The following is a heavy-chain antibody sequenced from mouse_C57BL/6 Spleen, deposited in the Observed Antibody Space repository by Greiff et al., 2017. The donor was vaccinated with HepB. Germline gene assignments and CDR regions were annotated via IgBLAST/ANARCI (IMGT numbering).Heavy chain of an antibody. J-gene: IGHJ2*01. D-gene: IGHD2-3*01. CDR1: GFTFSSYA. V-gene: IGHV5-4*01. CDR3: ARDDGYPDY. Sequence: EVKLVESGGGLVKPGGSLKLSCAASGFTFSSYAMSWVRQTPEKRLEWVATISDGGSYAYYPDNVKGRFTISRDNAKNNLYLQMSHLKSEDTAMYYCARDDGYPDYWGQGTLSQSPQ. CDR2: ISDGGSYA.